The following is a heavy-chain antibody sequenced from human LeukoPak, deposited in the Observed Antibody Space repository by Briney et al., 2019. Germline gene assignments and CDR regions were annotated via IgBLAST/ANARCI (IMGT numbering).Heavy chain of an antibody. D-gene: IGHD3-16*02. CDR3: ARSPLDSYYYYYGMDV. CDR1: GGTFSSYA. J-gene: IGHJ6*02. V-gene: IGHV1-69*04. Sequence: ASVKVSCKASGGTFSSYAISWVRQAPGQGLEWMGRIIPILGMANYAQKFQGRVTITADKSTSTAYMELSSLRSEDTAVYYCARSPLDSYYYYYGMDVWGQGTTATVSS. CDR2: IIPILGMA.